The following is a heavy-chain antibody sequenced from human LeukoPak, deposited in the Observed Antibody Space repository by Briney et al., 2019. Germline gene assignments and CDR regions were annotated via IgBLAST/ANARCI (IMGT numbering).Heavy chain of an antibody. D-gene: IGHD3-22*01. CDR3: ARLRYYYDSSGYYADY. Sequence: PSETLSLACTVSGGSISSSSYCWGWIRQPPGKGLEWIGSIYYSGSTYYNPSLKSRVTISVDTSKNQFSLKLSSVTAADTAVYYCARLRYYYDSSGYYADYWGQGTLVTVSS. V-gene: IGHV4-39*01. CDR1: GGSISSSSYC. J-gene: IGHJ4*02. CDR2: IYYSGST.